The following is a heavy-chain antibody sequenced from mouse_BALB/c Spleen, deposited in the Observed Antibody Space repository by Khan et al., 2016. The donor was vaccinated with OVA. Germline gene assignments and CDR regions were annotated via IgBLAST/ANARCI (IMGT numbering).Heavy chain of an antibody. V-gene: IGHV2-9*02. J-gene: IGHJ3*01. D-gene: IGHD1-3*01. CDR3: ARAFYNGAWFAY. CDR1: GFSLSNYG. CDR2: IWAGGST. Sequence: QVQLKQSGPGLVAPSQTLSITCTVSGFSLSNYGVHWVRQPPGKGLEWLGVIWAGGSTNHNSALMSRLSISKDDSKSQVFLNMNSLQTDDTAMDYCARAFYNGAWFAYWGQGTLVTVSA.